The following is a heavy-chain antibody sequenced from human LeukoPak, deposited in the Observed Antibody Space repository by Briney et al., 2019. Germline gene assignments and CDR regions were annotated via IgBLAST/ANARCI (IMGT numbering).Heavy chain of an antibody. CDR1: GGSISGYY. V-gene: IGHV4-59*01. Sequence: SETLSLTCTVSGGSISGYYWSWIRQPPGKGLEWIGYIYYSGSTNYNPSLKSRVTISVDTSKNQFSLKLSSVTAADTAVYYCARGGLDYDSGGYYYYYYGMDVWGQGTTVTVSS. CDR3: ARGGLDYDSGGYYYYYYGMDV. D-gene: IGHD3-22*01. CDR2: IYYSGST. J-gene: IGHJ6*02.